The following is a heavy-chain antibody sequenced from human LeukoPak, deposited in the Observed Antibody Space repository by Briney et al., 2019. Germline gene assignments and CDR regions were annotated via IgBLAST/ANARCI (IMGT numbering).Heavy chain of an antibody. CDR3: ARDPYSGSYGPYYYYYMDV. CDR1: GFTFSSYS. CDR2: ISSSSSYI. J-gene: IGHJ6*03. D-gene: IGHD1-26*01. Sequence: TGGSLRLSCAASGFTFSSYSMNWVRQAPGKGLEWVSSISSSSSYIYYADSVKGRFTISRDNAKNSLYLQMNSLRAEDTAVYYCARDPYSGSYGPYYYYYMDVWGEGTTVTISS. V-gene: IGHV3-21*01.